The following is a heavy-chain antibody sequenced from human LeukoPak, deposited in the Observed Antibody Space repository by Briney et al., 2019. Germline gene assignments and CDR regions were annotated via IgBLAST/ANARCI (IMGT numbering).Heavy chain of an antibody. J-gene: IGHJ6*03. CDR3: ARGVVVPAAMHYYYYYYMDV. CDR2: IYTSGST. V-gene: IGHV4-61*02. Sequence: SQTLSLTCTVSGGSISSGSYYWSWIRQPAGKGLEWIGRIYTSGSTNYNPSLKSRVTISVDTSKNQFSLKLSSVTAADTAVYYCARGVVVPAAMHYYYYYYMDVWGKGTTVTVSS. D-gene: IGHD2-2*01. CDR1: GGSISSGSYY.